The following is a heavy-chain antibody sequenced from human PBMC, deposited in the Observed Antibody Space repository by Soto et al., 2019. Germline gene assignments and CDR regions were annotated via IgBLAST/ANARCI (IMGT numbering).Heavy chain of an antibody. CDR2: ISYDGSNK. Sequence: PGGSLRVSCAASGLTFSSYGMHWVRQAPGKGLEWVAVISYDGSNKYYADSVKGRFTISRDNSKNTLYLQMNSLRAEDTAVYYCAKDSPLVTVPQDVWGQGTTVTVSS. J-gene: IGHJ6*02. V-gene: IGHV3-30*18. CDR3: AKDSPLVTVPQDV. CDR1: GLTFSSYG. D-gene: IGHD5-18*01.